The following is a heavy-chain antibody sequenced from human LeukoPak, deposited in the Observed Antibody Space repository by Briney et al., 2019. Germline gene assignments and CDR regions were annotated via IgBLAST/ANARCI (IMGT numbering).Heavy chain of an antibody. CDR3: ARSRCGELSIYYFDY. CDR1: GFTFSSYW. J-gene: IGHJ4*02. CDR2: IKQDGSEK. V-gene: IGHV3-7*03. Sequence: GGSLRLSCAASGFTFSSYWMSWVRQAPGKGLEWVAHIKQDGSEKYYVDSVKGRFTISRDNAKNSLYLQMNSLRAEDTAVYYCARSRCGELSIYYFDYWGQGTLVTVSS. D-gene: IGHD3-10*01.